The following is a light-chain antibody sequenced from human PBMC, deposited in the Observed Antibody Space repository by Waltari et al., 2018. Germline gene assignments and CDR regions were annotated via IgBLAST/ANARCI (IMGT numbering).Light chain of an antibody. CDR2: DAS. CDR1: QSISTY. V-gene: IGKV3-11*01. J-gene: IGKJ1*01. CDR3: QQRSNWWP. Sequence: EIVLTQSPDTLSLSPGERATLPCRASQSISTYLAWYQPRPGQAPRRLLYDASNRAPGIPARFHGIGSGTDFTRTISSLGPEDFAVYYCQQRSNWWPFGQGTKVEIK.